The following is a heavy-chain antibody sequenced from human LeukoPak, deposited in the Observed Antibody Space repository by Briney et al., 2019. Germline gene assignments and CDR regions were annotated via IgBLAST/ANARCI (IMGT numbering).Heavy chain of an antibody. CDR3: ARDPWPFDI. CDR1: GGSFSGYY. Sequence: PSETLSLTCAVYGGSFSGYYWSWIRQPPGKGLEWIGEINHSGSTNYNPSLKSRVTISVDTSKNQFSLKLSSVTAADTAVYYCARDPWPFDIWGQGTMVTVSS. V-gene: IGHV4-34*01. CDR2: INHSGST. J-gene: IGHJ3*02.